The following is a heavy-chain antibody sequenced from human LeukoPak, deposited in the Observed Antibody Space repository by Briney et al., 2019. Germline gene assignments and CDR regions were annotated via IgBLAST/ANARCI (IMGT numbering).Heavy chain of an antibody. V-gene: IGHV3-9*01. CDR2: ISWNSGSI. Sequence: GGSLRLSCAASGFTFDDYAMHWVRQAPGKGLEWVSGISWNSGSIGYADSVKGRFTISRDNAKNSLHLQMNSLRAEDTALYYCAKGMQWYYYDSSGYGFYCDYWGQGTLVTVSS. D-gene: IGHD3-22*01. CDR1: GFTFDDYA. J-gene: IGHJ4*02. CDR3: AKGMQWYYYDSSGYGFYCDY.